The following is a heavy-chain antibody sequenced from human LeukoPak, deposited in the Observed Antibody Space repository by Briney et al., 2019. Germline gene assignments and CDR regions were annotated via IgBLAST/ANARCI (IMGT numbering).Heavy chain of an antibody. CDR2: IKQDGSEK. Sequence: GGSLRLSCVASGFTFSRSPMTWVRQAPGKGLEWVANIKQDGSEKYYVDSVKGRFTISRDNAKNSLYLQMNSLRAEDTAVYYCARLGMAVYYFDYWGQGTLVTVSS. J-gene: IGHJ4*02. D-gene: IGHD6-19*01. CDR3: ARLGMAVYYFDY. V-gene: IGHV3-7*01. CDR1: GFTFSRSP.